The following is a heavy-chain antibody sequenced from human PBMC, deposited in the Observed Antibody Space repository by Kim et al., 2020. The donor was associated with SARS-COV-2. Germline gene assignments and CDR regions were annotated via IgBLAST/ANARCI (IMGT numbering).Heavy chain of an antibody. Sequence: ADSGKGRVTISRDNSKNTLYLQRNSRRAEDTAVYYCGRGAMVRGGPTDYWGQGTLGTVSS. D-gene: IGHD3-10*01. V-gene: IGHV3-30*01. J-gene: IGHJ4*02. CDR3: GRGAMVRGGPTDY.